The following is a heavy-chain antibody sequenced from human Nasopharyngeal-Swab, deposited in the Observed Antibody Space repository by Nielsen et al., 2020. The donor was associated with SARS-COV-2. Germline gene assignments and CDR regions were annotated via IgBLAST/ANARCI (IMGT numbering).Heavy chain of an antibody. D-gene: IGHD4-23*01. Sequence: VRQAPGKGLEWVSLISGDGGSTYYADSVKGRFTISRDNSKNSLYLQMNSLRTEDTALYYCAKVLTPVVTPDEDIWGQGTMVTVSS. CDR2: ISGDGGST. CDR3: AKVLTPVVTPDEDI. V-gene: IGHV3-43*02. J-gene: IGHJ3*02.